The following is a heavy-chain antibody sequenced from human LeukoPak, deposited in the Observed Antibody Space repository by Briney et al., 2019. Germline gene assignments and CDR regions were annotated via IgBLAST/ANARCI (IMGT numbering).Heavy chain of an antibody. CDR3: ARDASGSDLPFDY. CDR1: GFTFSSFE. Sequence: GGSLRLSCVVSGFTFSSFEMNWVRQAPGRGLEWVSYISSSGSTLYYADSVKGRFSISRDNAKNSLYLQMNSLRAEDTAVYYCARDASGSDLPFDYWGQGTLVTVSS. V-gene: IGHV3-48*03. CDR2: ISSSGSTL. D-gene: IGHD2-21*02. J-gene: IGHJ4*02.